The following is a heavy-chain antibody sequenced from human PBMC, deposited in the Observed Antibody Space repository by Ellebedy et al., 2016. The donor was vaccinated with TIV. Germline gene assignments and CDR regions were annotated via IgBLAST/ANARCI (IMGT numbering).Heavy chain of an antibody. Sequence: GGSLRLSCAASGFTFHSYGMNWVRQAPGKGLEWVSFIRYDGSDKYYADSVKGRFTVSRDNSKNTLTLQMNSLRLEDTAVYYCAKVLFAFGEFESPFDPWGQGTLVIVSS. CDR1: GFTFHSYG. V-gene: IGHV3-30*02. CDR2: IRYDGSDK. D-gene: IGHD3-10*01. CDR3: AKVLFAFGEFESPFDP. J-gene: IGHJ5*02.